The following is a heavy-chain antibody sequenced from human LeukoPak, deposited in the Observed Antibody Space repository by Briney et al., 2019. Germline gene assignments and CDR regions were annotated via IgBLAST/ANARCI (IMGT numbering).Heavy chain of an antibody. Sequence: PGGSLRLSCAASGFTFSSYAMSWVRQAPGKGLEWVSAISSCGGSTYYADSVKGRFTISRDNSKNTLYLQMNSLRAEDTAVYYCAKDEDPYNVDTSFDYWGQGTLVTVSS. CDR3: AKDEDPYNVDTSFDY. V-gene: IGHV3-23*01. D-gene: IGHD5-18*01. CDR2: ISSCGGST. J-gene: IGHJ4*02. CDR1: GFTFSSYA.